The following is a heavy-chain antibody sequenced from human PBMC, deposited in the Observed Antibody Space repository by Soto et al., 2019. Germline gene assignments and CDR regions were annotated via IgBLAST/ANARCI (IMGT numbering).Heavy chain of an antibody. V-gene: IGHV3-72*01. CDR2: TRNKPRGYTT. D-gene: IGHD6-19*01. CDR1: GFTFSDHY. Sequence: EVQLVESGGGLVQPGGSLRLSCAASGFTFSDHYMDWVRQAPGKGLEWVGRTRNKPRGYTTEYAASVIGRFTISRDDSKNSLYLQMNSLKTEDTAVYYCVRGLAVDGYSFGDYWGQGTLVTVSS. CDR3: VRGLAVDGYSFGDY. J-gene: IGHJ4*02.